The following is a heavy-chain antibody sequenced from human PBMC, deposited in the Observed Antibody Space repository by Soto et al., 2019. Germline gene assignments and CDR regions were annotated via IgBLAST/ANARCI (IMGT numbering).Heavy chain of an antibody. D-gene: IGHD3-3*01. Sequence: GGSLRVSCASSGCTFGSYGMHWVRQAPGKGLDWVAGISYDGSNKYDADSVKGRFTISRENSKNTLYLQMNSLRAEDTAVYYCAKDRHTIFGVVIIPRYYYYGMDVWGQGTTVTVSS. V-gene: IGHV3-30*18. CDR1: GCTFGSYG. CDR3: AKDRHTIFGVVIIPRYYYYGMDV. J-gene: IGHJ6*02. CDR2: ISYDGSNK.